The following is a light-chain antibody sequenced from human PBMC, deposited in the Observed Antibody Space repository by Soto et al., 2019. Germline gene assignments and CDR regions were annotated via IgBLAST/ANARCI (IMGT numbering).Light chain of an antibody. Sequence: IVLTQSPGTLSLSPGERATLSCMASQTGSNSYLAWYQQKSGQAPRLLIYGVSTRATGTPDRFSGHGSGTDFTLTISRLEPEDFAVYYCQQYGGSPITFGQGTRLEIK. CDR3: QQYGGSPIT. CDR2: GVS. V-gene: IGKV3-20*01. J-gene: IGKJ5*01. CDR1: QTGSNSY.